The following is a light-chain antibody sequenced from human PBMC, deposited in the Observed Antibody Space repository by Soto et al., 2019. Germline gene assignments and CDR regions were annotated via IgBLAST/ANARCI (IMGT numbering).Light chain of an antibody. CDR1: SSDVGAYDF. Sequence: QSALAQPASVSGSPGQSITISCTGTSSDVGAYDFVSWYQQHPEKAPKLMIYEVSNRPSGVSYRFSGSKSVNTATLTSSGLQAEDEADYYCSSYTTSSTRVFGTGTKLTVL. J-gene: IGLJ1*01. V-gene: IGLV2-14*03. CDR2: EVS. CDR3: SSYTTSSTRV.